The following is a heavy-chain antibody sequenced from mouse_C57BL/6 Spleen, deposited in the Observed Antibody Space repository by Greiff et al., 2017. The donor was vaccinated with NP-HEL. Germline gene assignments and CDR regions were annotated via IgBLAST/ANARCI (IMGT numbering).Heavy chain of an antibody. V-gene: IGHV5-4*01. CDR2: ISDGGSYT. Sequence: EVQLQESGGGLVKPGGSLKLSCAASGFTFSSYAMSWVRQTPEKRLEWVATISDGGSYTYYPDNVKGRFTISRDNAKNNLYLQMSHLKSEDTAMYYCARESSGYDYWGQGTTLTVSS. CDR1: GFTFSSYA. CDR3: ARESSGYDY. J-gene: IGHJ2*01. D-gene: IGHD3-2*02.